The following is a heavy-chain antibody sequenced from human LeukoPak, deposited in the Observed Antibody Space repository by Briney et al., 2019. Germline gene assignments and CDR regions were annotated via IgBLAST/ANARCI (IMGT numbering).Heavy chain of an antibody. J-gene: IGHJ6*03. CDR3: TTARPSYDYYYYMDV. Sequence: GGSLRLSCAASGFTFSNAWMSWVRQAPGKGLEWVGRIKSKTDGGTTDYAAPVKGRFTISRDDSKNTLYLQMNSLKTEDTAVYYCTTARPSYDYYYYMDVWGKGTTVTVSS. V-gene: IGHV3-15*01. CDR2: IKSKTDGGTT. D-gene: IGHD5-12*01. CDR1: GFTFSNAW.